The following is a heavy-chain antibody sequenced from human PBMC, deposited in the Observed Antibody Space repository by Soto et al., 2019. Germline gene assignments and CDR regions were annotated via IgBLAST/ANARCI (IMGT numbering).Heavy chain of an antibody. CDR3: ARGFSISSHDAFDI. CDR1: GYTFTSYG. V-gene: IGHV1-18*01. D-gene: IGHD2-2*02. J-gene: IGHJ3*02. Sequence: ASVKVSCKASGYTFTSYGINWVRQAPGQGLEWMGWISAYNGNTNYAQKLQGRVTMTTDTSTSTAYMELRSLRSDDTAVYYCARGFSISSHDAFDIWGQGTMVTVSS. CDR2: ISAYNGNT.